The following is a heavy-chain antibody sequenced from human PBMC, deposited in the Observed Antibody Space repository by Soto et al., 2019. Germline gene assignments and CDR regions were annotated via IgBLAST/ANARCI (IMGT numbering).Heavy chain of an antibody. CDR2: ISRTSSAK. Sequence: QVHLVESGGGLVKPGGSLRLTCAASEFTFSDYYMSWLRQAPGKGLEMVSYISRTSSAKYYTDSVKGRFTISRDNTKNSLYLQMNSLRAEDTAVYYCGRTSGGDVWGQGTTVTVSS. CDR3: GRTSGGDV. CDR1: EFTFSDYY. J-gene: IGHJ6*02. D-gene: IGHD3-10*01. V-gene: IGHV3-11*01.